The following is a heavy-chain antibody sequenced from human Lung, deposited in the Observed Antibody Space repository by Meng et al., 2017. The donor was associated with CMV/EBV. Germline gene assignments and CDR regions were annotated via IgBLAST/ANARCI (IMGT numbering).Heavy chain of an antibody. J-gene: IGHJ4*02. CDR1: SILRHTYY. D-gene: IGHD3-22*01. V-gene: IGHV4-30-4*01. CDR3: ASNTPYYYHTTGPVWGN. CDR2: ISHTGIT. Sequence: SILRHTYYWSCIRQPPGKCPQWIGYISHTGITSYTPSLTSRVTISLDTSRNQFSLKLNSVTVADTAVYYCASNTPYYYHTTGPVWGNWGQGTLVTVSS.